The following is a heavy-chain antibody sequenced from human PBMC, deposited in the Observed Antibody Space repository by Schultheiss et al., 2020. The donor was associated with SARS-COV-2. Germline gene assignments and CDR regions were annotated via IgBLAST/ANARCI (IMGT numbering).Heavy chain of an antibody. D-gene: IGHD2-2*03. V-gene: IGHV4-39*07. J-gene: IGHJ3*02. CDR2: IYYSGST. CDR3: ASGRVGYFQDAFDI. Sequence: SETLSLICSVSGGSISSRSYYWGWIRQPPGKGLEWIGSIYYSGSTYYNPSLKSRVTISVDTSKNQFSLKLSSVTAADTAVYYCASGRVGYFQDAFDIWGQGTMVTVSS. CDR1: GGSISSRSYY.